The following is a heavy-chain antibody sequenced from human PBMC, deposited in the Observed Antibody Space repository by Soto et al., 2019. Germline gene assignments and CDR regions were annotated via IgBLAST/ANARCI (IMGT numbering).Heavy chain of an antibody. V-gene: IGHV3-74*01. D-gene: IGHD2-15*01. CDR2: ISPDGRTT. CDR1: GFSFSHYW. Sequence: EEHLVESGGGLVQPGGSLRLSCAASGFSFSHYWMHWVRQAPVKGLVWVSRISPDGRTTTYADSVKGRFTISRDNAKSTLYLQINSLRAEDTAVYFCARDCSGGSCYPGMDVWGQGTTVTVSS. J-gene: IGHJ6*02. CDR3: ARDCSGGSCYPGMDV.